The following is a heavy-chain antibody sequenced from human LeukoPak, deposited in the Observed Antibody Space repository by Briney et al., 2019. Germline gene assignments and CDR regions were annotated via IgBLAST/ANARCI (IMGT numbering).Heavy chain of an antibody. CDR2: INPNSGGT. V-gene: IGHV1-2*02. CDR3: ARHNVPCSSSSPLDY. Sequence: ASVKVSCKASGYTFTGYYMHWVRQAPGQGLEWMGWINPNSGGTNYAQKFQGRVTMTRDTSISTAYMELSRLRSDDTAVYYCARHNVPCSSSSPLDYWGQGTLVTVSS. J-gene: IGHJ4*02. D-gene: IGHD6-6*01. CDR1: GYTFTGYY.